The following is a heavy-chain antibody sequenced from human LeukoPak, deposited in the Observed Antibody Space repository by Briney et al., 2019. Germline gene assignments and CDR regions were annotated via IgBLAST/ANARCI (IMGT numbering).Heavy chain of an antibody. CDR2: ISGSGGST. CDR3: AKATYSSSWNLYFDY. D-gene: IGHD6-13*01. V-gene: IGHV3-23*01. CDR1: GFSFSSYA. Sequence: GGSLRLSCATSGFSFSSYAMSWVRQAPGKGLEWVSSISGSGGSTYYADSVKGRFTISRDNSKNTLYLQMNSLRAEDTAVYYCAKATYSSSWNLYFDYWGQGTLVTVSS. J-gene: IGHJ4*02.